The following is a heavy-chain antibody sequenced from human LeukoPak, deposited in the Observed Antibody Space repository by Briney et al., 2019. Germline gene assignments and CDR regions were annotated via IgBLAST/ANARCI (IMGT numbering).Heavy chain of an antibody. CDR3: ARDYKYAFDN. J-gene: IGHJ4*02. CDR1: GFTLSDYS. Sequence: GGSLRVSCAASGFTLSDYSMNWVRQAPGRGLEWISYIGIDSGNTNYAGSVKGRFTISGDKAKISLYLQMNSLRVEVTAVYYCARDYKYAFDNWGQGTLVTVSS. D-gene: IGHD5-24*01. CDR2: IGIDSGNT. V-gene: IGHV3-48*01.